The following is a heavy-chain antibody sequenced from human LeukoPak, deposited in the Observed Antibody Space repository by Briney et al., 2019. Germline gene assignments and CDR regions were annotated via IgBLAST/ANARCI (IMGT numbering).Heavy chain of an antibody. J-gene: IGHJ4*02. Sequence: GGSLRLSCAASGFTFSDYYMSWIRQAPGKGLEWVSYISSSGSTIYYADSVKGRFTISRDNAKNSLYLQMNSPRAEDTAVYYCASSRDGYNPVLYWGQGTLVTVSS. D-gene: IGHD5-24*01. CDR1: GFTFSDYY. V-gene: IGHV3-11*01. CDR2: ISSSGSTI. CDR3: ASSRDGYNPVLY.